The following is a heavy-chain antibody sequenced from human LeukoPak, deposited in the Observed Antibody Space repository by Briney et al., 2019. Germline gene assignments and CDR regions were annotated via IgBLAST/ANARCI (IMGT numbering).Heavy chain of an antibody. Sequence: PSETLSLSCVVNGESFSNHYWTWIRQSPGKGLEWIGEIEHRGNTNYNPSIKSRVTISVDTSKNEFSLKLKSVTAADTAVFYCARGRGVAARRGFDFWGQGTLVTVSS. CDR3: ARGRGVAARRGFDF. CDR2: IEHRGNT. D-gene: IGHD6-6*01. V-gene: IGHV4-34*01. J-gene: IGHJ4*02. CDR1: GESFSNHY.